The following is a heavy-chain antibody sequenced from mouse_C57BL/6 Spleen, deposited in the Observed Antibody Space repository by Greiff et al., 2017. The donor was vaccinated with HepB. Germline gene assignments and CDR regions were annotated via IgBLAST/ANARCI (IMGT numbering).Heavy chain of an antibody. CDR3: ARYADLYGSSPWFAY. V-gene: IGHV1-76*01. CDR2: IYPGSGNT. Sequence: VKLMESGAELVRPGASVKLSCKASGYTFTDYYINWVKQRPGQGLEWIARIYPGSGNTYYNEKFKGKATLTAEKSSSTAYMQLSSLTSEDSAVYFCARYADLYGSSPWFAYWGQGTLVTVSA. CDR1: GYTFTDYY. J-gene: IGHJ3*01. D-gene: IGHD1-1*01.